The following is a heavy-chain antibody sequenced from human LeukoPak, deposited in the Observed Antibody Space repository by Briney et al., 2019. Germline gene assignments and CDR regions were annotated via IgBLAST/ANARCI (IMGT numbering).Heavy chain of an antibody. J-gene: IGHJ4*02. CDR3: ATDGDRYYYDSSGPY. CDR1: GFTVSSNY. V-gene: IGHV3-66*01. Sequence: GGSLRLSCAASGFTVSSNYMTWVRQAPGKGLEWVSVIYSGGNTYYADSVKGRFTISRDNSKNTLYLQMNSLRAEDTAVYYCATDGDRYYYDSSGPYWGQGTLVTVS. CDR2: IYSGGNT. D-gene: IGHD3-22*01.